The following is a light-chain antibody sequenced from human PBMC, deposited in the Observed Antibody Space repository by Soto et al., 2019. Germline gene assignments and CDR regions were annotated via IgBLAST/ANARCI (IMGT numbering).Light chain of an antibody. CDR2: LGS. CDR1: QSLLHSNGYKY. Sequence: DIVMTQSPLSLTVTPGEPASISCRSSQSLLHSNGYKYLDWYLQKPGQSPQLLIYLGSNRASGVPDRFSGSGSGTDFTLKISRVEAEDVGVYYCMQALQTPSFGGGTRLEIK. J-gene: IGKJ4*01. CDR3: MQALQTPS. V-gene: IGKV2-28*01.